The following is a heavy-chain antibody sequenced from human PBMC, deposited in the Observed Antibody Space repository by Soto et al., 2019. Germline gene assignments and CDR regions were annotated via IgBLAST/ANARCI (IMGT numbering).Heavy chain of an antibody. CDR2: SSAYNGNT. J-gene: IGHJ6*02. CDR1: GYTFTSYG. D-gene: IGHD6-19*01. CDR3: AREHRYSSGWYGDYYYGMDV. V-gene: IGHV1-18*04. Sequence: ASVKVSCKASGYTFTSYGISWVLQAPGQGLEGMGWSSAYNGNTNYAQKLQGRVTMTTDTSTSTAYMELRSLRSDDTAVYYCAREHRYSSGWYGDYYYGMDVWGQGTTVTVSS.